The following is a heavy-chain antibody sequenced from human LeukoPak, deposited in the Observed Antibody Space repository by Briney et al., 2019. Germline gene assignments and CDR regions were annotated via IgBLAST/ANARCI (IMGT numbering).Heavy chain of an antibody. D-gene: IGHD1-26*01. CDR2: ISGNRAHI. CDR3: ARDPYSGNYGAYYYYYMDV. J-gene: IGHJ6*03. V-gene: IGHV3-21*01. CDR1: GFSFNDYS. Sequence: GGSLRLSCTTSGFSFNDYSLNWVRQAPGKGLEWVSSISGNRAHIVYPDSVRGRFTVSRDDAQRSVHLQMNSLRDEDTAVYYCARDPYSGNYGAYYYYYMDVWGKGTTVTISS.